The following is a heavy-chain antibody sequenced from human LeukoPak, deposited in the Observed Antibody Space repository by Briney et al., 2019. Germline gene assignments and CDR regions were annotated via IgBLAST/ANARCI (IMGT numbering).Heavy chain of an antibody. J-gene: IGHJ4*02. Sequence: ASVKVSCKASGYTFTAYYLHWVRQAPGQGLEWMGWINPNSGGTNYAQKFKGWVTLTRDTSINTTYMELSRLASDVTAVYYCARDQVGATTLFDYWGQGTLVTVSS. CDR3: ARDQVGATTLFDY. CDR1: GYTFTAYY. D-gene: IGHD1-26*01. V-gene: IGHV1-2*04. CDR2: INPNSGGT.